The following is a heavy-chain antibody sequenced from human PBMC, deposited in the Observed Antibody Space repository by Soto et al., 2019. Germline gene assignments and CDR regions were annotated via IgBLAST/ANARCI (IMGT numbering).Heavy chain of an antibody. CDR3: ARDRKEELVGATDY. CDR1: GFTFSSYA. CDR2: ISYDGSNK. D-gene: IGHD1-26*01. Sequence: QVQLVESGGGVVQPGRSLRLSCAASGFTFSSYAMHWVRQAPGKGLEWVAVISYDGSNKYYADSVKGRFTISRDNSKNTLYLQMNSLRAEDTAVYYCARDRKEELVGATDYWGQGTLVTVSS. J-gene: IGHJ4*02. V-gene: IGHV3-30-3*01.